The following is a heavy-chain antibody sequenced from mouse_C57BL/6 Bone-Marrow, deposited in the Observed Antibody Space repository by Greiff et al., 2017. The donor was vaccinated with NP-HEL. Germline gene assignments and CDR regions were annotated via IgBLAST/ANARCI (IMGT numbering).Heavy chain of an antibody. J-gene: IGHJ4*01. CDR1: GYTFTDYY. V-gene: IGHV1-19*01. CDR2: INPYNGGT. D-gene: IGHD1-1*01. Sequence: EVQLQQSGPVLVKPGASVKMSCKASGYTFTDYYMNWVKQSHGKSLEWIGVINPYNGGTSYNQKFKGKATLTVDKSSSTAYMELNSLTSEDSAVYYCARNYGAHYAMDYWGQGTSVTVSS. CDR3: ARNYGAHYAMDY.